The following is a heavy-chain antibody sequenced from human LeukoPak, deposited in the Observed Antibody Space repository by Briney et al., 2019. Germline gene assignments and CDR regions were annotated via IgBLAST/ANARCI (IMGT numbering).Heavy chain of an antibody. CDR1: GDSISSYY. J-gene: IGHJ2*01. CDR2: IYSSAST. CDR3: ARARVRSYSYDSSGFYTSDWHFDL. D-gene: IGHD3-22*01. V-gene: IGHV4-59*01. Sequence: SETLSLTCTVSGDSISSYYWSWIRQPPGRGLAWIGYIYSSASTKYNPSLKSRVTISVDTSKNQFSLKLGSVTAADTAVYYCARARVRSYSYDSSGFYTSDWHFDLWGRGTLVTVSS.